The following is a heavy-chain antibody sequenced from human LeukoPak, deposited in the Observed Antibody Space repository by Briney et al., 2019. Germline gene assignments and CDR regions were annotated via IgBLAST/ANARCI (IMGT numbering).Heavy chain of an antibody. CDR1: GFTFSSYS. CDR3: ARDLLITMIVVVRGGHAFDT. D-gene: IGHD3-22*01. CDR2: ISSSSSYI. Sequence: GSLRLSCAASGFTFSSYSMNWVRQAPGKGLEWVSSISSSSSYIYYADSVKGRFTISRDNAKNSLYLQMNSLRAEDTAVYYCARDLLITMIVVVRGGHAFDTWGQGTMVTVSS. J-gene: IGHJ3*02. V-gene: IGHV3-21*01.